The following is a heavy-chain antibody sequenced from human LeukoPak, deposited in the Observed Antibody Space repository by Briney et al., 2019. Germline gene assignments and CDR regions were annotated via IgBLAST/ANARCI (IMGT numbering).Heavy chain of an antibody. CDR2: INPSGGST. J-gene: IGHJ3*02. Sequence: AASVKVSCKASGYTFTSYYMHWVRQAPGQGLEWMGIINPSGGSTSYAQKFQGRVTMTRDTSTSTVYMELSSLRSEDTAVYYCAKDVLPGIAVAGLDAFDIWGQGTMVTVSS. D-gene: IGHD6-19*01. V-gene: IGHV1-46*01. CDR3: AKDVLPGIAVAGLDAFDI. CDR1: GYTFTSYY.